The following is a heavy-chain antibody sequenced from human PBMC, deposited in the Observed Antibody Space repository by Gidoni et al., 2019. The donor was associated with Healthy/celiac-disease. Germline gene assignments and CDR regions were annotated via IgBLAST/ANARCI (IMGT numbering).Heavy chain of an antibody. J-gene: IGHJ4*02. CDR2: IYPGDSDT. CDR1: GYSFTSYW. Sequence: EVQLVQSGAEVKKPGESLKISCTGSGYSFTSYWIGWVRQMPGKGLEWMGIIYPGDSDTRYSPSFQGQVTISADKSISTAYLQWSSLKASDTAMYYCARQFSYYDSSGHFDYWGQGTLVTVSS. D-gene: IGHD3-22*01. CDR3: ARQFSYYDSSGHFDY. V-gene: IGHV5-51*01.